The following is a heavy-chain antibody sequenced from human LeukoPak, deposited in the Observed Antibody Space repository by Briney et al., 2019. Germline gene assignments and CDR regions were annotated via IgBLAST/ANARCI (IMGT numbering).Heavy chain of an antibody. D-gene: IGHD6-19*01. CDR1: GFTFSSYA. V-gene: IGHV3-23*01. Sequence: PGGSLRLSCAASGFTFSSYAMSWVRQAPGKGLEWASAISGSGGSTYYADSVKGRFTISRDNSKNTLYLQMNSLRAEDTAVYYCAKDRVYSSGWSAFDPWGQGTLVTVSS. J-gene: IGHJ5*02. CDR3: AKDRVYSSGWSAFDP. CDR2: ISGSGGST.